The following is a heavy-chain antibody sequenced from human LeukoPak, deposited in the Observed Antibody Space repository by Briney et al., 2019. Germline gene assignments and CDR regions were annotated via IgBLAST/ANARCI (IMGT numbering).Heavy chain of an antibody. CDR3: ARDPSYSSSWYPRYYGMDV. CDR1: GYTFTSYG. V-gene: IGHV1-18*01. Sequence: HEASVKASCKASGYTFTSYGISWVRQAPGQGLEWMGWISAYNGNTNYAQKLQGRVTMTTDTSTSTAYMELRSLRSDDTAVYYCARDPSYSSSWYPRYYGMDVWGQGTTVTVSS. D-gene: IGHD6-13*01. J-gene: IGHJ6*02. CDR2: ISAYNGNT.